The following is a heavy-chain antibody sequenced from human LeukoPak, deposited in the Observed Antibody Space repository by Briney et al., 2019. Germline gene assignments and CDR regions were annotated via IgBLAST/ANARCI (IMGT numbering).Heavy chain of an antibody. D-gene: IGHD5-24*01. CDR1: GFTFSSYW. CDR2: INSDGSST. CDR3: ARWGYRDGYNFGVVDY. J-gene: IGHJ4*02. V-gene: IGHV3-74*01. Sequence: PGGSLRLPCAASGFTFSSYWMHWVRQAPGKGLVWVSRINSDGSSTSYADSVKGRFTISRDNAKKTLYMQMNSVRAEDTDGYYCARWGYRDGYNFGVVDYWGQGTLVTVSS.